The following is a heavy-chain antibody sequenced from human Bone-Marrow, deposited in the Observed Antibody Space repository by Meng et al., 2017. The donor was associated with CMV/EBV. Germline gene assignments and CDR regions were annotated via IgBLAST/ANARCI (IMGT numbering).Heavy chain of an antibody. CDR1: GYSFAGSY. CDR3: ARYSSSSWWFDP. D-gene: IGHD6-6*01. Sequence: RASGYSFAGSYIPWVRQAPGQGLEWMGWINPNSGDTDYAQKFQGRVTMTRDTSISTAYMELSRLRSVDTAVYYCARYSSSSWWFDPWGQGTLVTVSS. CDR2: INPNSGDT. V-gene: IGHV1-2*02. J-gene: IGHJ5*02.